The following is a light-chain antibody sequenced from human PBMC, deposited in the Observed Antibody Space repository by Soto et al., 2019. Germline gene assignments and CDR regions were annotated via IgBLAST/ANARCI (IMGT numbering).Light chain of an antibody. CDR2: GAS. CDR1: QSVSSSY. J-gene: IGKJ1*01. CDR3: QQYGSSRT. V-gene: IGKV3-20*01. Sequence: EIVLTRSPGTLSLSPGERATVSCRASQSVSSSYLAWYQQKPGQAPRLLIYGASSRATGIPDRFSGSGSGTDFTLTISRLEPEDFAVYYCQQYGSSRTFGQGTKVEIK.